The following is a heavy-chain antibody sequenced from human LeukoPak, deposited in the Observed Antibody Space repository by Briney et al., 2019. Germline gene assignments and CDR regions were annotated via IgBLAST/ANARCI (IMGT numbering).Heavy chain of an antibody. CDR2: IYYSGST. Sequence: PSETLSLTCTVSGGSISSGGYYWSWIRQHPGKGLEWIGYIYYSGSTYYIPSLKSRVTISVDTSKNQFSLKLSSVTAADTAVYYCARGSSSRYDYWGQGTLVTVSS. CDR3: ARGSSSRYDY. D-gene: IGHD6-13*01. CDR1: GGSISSGGYY. V-gene: IGHV4-31*03. J-gene: IGHJ4*02.